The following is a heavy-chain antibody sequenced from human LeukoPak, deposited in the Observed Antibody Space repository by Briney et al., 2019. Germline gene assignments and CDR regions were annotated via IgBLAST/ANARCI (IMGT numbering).Heavy chain of an antibody. V-gene: IGHV4-61*01. Sequence: SETLSLTCTVSNGSVSDGYYYWNWIRQPPGKGLEWIGYILHSGTINNNPSLKSRVIISVDTSKNQFSLKLTSVTAADTAVYYCARAPQPTSYGDYGKRYFDLWGRGSLVTVSS. D-gene: IGHD4-17*01. J-gene: IGHJ2*01. CDR2: ILHSGTI. CDR1: NGSVSDGYYY. CDR3: ARAPQPTSYGDYGKRYFDL.